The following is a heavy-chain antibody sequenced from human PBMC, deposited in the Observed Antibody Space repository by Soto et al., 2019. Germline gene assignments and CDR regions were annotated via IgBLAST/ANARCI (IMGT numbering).Heavy chain of an antibody. CDR3: ARAKGGYCSSTSCYVGWFDP. V-gene: IGHV4-59*01. CDR2: IYYSGST. CDR1: GGSISSYY. J-gene: IGHJ5*02. Sequence: QVQLQESGPGLVKPSETLSLTCTVSGGSISSYYWSWIRQPPGKGLEWIGYIYYSGSTNYNPSHKSRVTISVDTSKNQFPLKLSSVTAADTAVYYCARAKGGYCSSTSCYVGWFDPWGQGTLVTVSS. D-gene: IGHD2-2*01.